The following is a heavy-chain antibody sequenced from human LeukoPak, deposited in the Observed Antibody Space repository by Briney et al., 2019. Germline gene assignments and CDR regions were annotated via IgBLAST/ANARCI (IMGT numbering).Heavy chain of an antibody. D-gene: IGHD1/OR15-1a*01. CDR3: ARDPVEQPYWFFDL. J-gene: IGHJ2*01. CDR2: IYYSGST. CDR1: GYSISRGYY. V-gene: IGHV4-38-2*02. Sequence: SETLSLTCTVSGYSISRGYYWGWIRQPPGKGLEWIGSIYYSGSTYYNPSLKSRVTISVDTSKNQFSLKLSSVTAADTAVYYCARDPVEQPYWFFDLWGRGTLVTVSS.